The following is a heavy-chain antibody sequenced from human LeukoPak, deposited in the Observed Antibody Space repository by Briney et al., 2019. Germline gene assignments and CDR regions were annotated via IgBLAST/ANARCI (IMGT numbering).Heavy chain of an antibody. CDR2: IYYSGST. V-gene: IGHV4-39*07. Sequence: SETLSLTCTVSGGSISSSSYYWGWIRQPPGKGLEWIGSIYYSGSTYYNPSLKSRVTISVDTSKNQFSLKLSSVTAADTAVYYCASGNLYYYDSSGYPPEYYFDYWGQGTLVTVSS. CDR1: GGSISSSSYY. D-gene: IGHD3-22*01. CDR3: ASGNLYYYDSSGYPPEYYFDY. J-gene: IGHJ4*02.